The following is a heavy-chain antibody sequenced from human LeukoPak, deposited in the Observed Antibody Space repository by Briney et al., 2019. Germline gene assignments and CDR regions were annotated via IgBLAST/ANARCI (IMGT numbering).Heavy chain of an antibody. D-gene: IGHD3-3*01. CDR3: ARDYLDTYYDFWGGYSLVPPFDY. J-gene: IGHJ4*02. Sequence: KPGGSLRLSCAASGFTFSSYSMNWVRQAPGKGLEWVSSISSSSSYIYYADSVKGRFTISRDNAKNSLYLQMNSLRAEDTAVYYCARDYLDTYYDFWGGYSLVPPFDYWGQGTLVTVSS. CDR1: GFTFSSYS. V-gene: IGHV3-21*01. CDR2: ISSSSSYI.